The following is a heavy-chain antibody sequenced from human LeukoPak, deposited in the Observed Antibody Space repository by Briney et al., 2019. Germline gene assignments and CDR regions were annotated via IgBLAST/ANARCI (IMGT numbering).Heavy chain of an antibody. CDR1: GFSFSTSP. CDR3: ARRPGGYDY. CDR2: ISTDGGAT. V-gene: IGHV3-64*02. Sequence: GGSLRLSCAASGFSFSTSPMHWVRQAPGKGLECVSAISTDGGATYYADSVRDRFTISRDNSKNTLYLQMGSLRVEDMAVYYCARRPGGYDYWGQGTLVTVSS. J-gene: IGHJ4*02. D-gene: IGHD3-22*01.